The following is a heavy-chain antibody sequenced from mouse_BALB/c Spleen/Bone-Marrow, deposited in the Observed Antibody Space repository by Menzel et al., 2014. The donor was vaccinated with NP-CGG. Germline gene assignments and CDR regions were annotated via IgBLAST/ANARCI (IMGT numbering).Heavy chain of an antibody. CDR2: IDPENGDT. CDR1: GFNIKDYY. J-gene: IGHJ2*01. CDR3: NVWDGNYFFDY. Sequence: VHVKQSGAELVRSGASVKLSCTASGFNIKDYYMHWVKQRPEQGLEWIGWIDPENGDTEYAPKFQGKATMTADTSSNTAYLQLSSLTSVDTAVYYCNVWDGNYFFDYWGQGTTLTVSS. D-gene: IGHD2-1*01. V-gene: IGHV14-4*02.